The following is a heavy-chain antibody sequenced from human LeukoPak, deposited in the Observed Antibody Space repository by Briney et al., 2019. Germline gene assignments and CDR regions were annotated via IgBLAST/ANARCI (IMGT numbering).Heavy chain of an antibody. CDR2: IYYSGST. V-gene: IGHV4-59*01. CDR3: AREGGGTMYYDSSGYFDY. CDR1: GGSISSYY. J-gene: IGHJ4*02. Sequence: SETLSLTXTVSGGSISSYYWSWIRQPPGKGLEWIGYIYYSGSTNYNPSLKSRVTISVDTSKNQFSLKLSSVTAADTAVYYCAREGGGTMYYDSSGYFDYWGQGTLVTVSS. D-gene: IGHD3-22*01.